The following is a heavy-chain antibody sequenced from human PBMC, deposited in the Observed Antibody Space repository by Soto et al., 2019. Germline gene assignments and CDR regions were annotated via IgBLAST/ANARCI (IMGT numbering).Heavy chain of an antibody. D-gene: IGHD1-26*01. V-gene: IGHV3-43D*04. CDR1: GFTFGDYA. Sequence: TGGSLRLSCSTSGFTFGDYAVHWVRQSSRKGLEWVSFINADGIDRYYADSAKGRFTISRDNTKGSFYLQMDRLRLEDTAIYYCAKAKFYFDSSPFDSWGQGTLVTVSS. CDR2: INADGIDR. J-gene: IGHJ4*02. CDR3: AKAKFYFDSSPFDS.